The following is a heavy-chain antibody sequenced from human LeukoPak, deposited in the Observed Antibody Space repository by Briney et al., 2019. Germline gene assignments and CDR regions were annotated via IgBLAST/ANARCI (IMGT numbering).Heavy chain of an antibody. D-gene: IGHD3-3*01. J-gene: IGHJ5*02. CDR1: GGSISSGGYY. CDR3: ARGGPIYDFWSGRNWFDP. V-gene: IGHV4-31*03. Sequence: TLSLTCTVSGGSISSGGYYWSWIRQHPGKGLEWIGYVYYSGSTYYNPSLKSRVTISVDTSKNQFSLKLSSVTAADTAVYYCARGGPIYDFWSGRNWFDPWGQGTLVTVSS. CDR2: VYYSGST.